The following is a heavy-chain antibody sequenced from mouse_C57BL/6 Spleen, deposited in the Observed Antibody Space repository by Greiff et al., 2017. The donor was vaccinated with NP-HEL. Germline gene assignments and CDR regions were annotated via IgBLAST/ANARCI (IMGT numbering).Heavy chain of an antibody. V-gene: IGHV5-6*01. J-gene: IGHJ2*01. Sequence: EVHLVESGGDLVKPGGSLKLSCAASGFTFSSYGMSWVRQTPDKRLEWVATISSGGSYTYYPDSVKGRFTISRDNAKNTLYLQMSSLKSEDTAMYYCARQKTFDYWGQGTTLTVSS. CDR3: ARQKTFDY. CDR2: ISSGGSYT. CDR1: GFTFSSYG.